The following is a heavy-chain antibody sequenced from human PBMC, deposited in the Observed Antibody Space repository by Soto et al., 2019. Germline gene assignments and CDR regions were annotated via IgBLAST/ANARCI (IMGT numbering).Heavy chain of an antibody. J-gene: IGHJ4*02. CDR2: IYHNGRA. CDR3: ARADSVLVAKGFDL. CDR1: GASIKSDTW. V-gene: IGHV4-4*02. D-gene: IGHD2-8*02. Sequence: SETLSLTCAVSGASIKSDTWWTWVRQSPGKGLEWIGEIYHNGRAFDNPSRKGRVTISIDKSNNQFSLNLTSLPAADTAVYYFARADSVLVAKGFDLWGQGALVTVSS.